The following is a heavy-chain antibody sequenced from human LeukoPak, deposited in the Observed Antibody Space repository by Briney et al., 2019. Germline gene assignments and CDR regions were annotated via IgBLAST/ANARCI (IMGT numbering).Heavy chain of an antibody. CDR2: IYYSGST. J-gene: IGHJ4*02. CDR3: ARHGSVSSGASV. CDR1: GGSISSSSYY. V-gene: IGHV4-39*07. Sequence: PSETLSLTCTVSGGSISSSSYYWGWIRQPPGKGLEWIGSIYYSGSTYYNPSLKSRVTISVDTSKNQFSLKLSSVTAADTAVYYCARHGSVSSGASVWGQGSLVTVSS. D-gene: IGHD3-22*01.